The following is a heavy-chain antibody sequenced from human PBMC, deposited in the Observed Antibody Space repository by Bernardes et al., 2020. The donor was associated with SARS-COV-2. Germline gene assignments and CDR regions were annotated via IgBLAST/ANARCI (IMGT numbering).Heavy chain of an antibody. V-gene: IGHV3-30*03. CDR3: ATNRVYGDYVDFNFDY. CDR1: GFTFSSYG. Sequence: VGSLRLSCAASGFTFSSYGMHWVRQAPGKGLEWVAVISYDGSNKYYADSVKGRFTISRDNSKNTLYLQMNSLRAEDTAVYYCATNRVYGDYVDFNFDYWGQGTLVTVSS. D-gene: IGHD4-17*01. CDR2: ISYDGSNK. J-gene: IGHJ4*02.